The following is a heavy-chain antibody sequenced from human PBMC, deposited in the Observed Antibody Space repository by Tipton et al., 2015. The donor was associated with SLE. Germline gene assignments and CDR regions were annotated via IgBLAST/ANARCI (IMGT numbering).Heavy chain of an antibody. V-gene: IGHV1-18*01. J-gene: IGHJ3*02. CDR3: ARNSAPYSSSWYQGACDI. CDR1: GGTFSRYG. Sequence: QLVQSGAEVKKPGSSVKVSCKASGGTFSRYGIHWVRQAPGQGLEWMGWISAYNGNTNYAQKFQGRVTMTTDTSTSTVYMELRSLRSDDTAVYYCARNSAPYSSSWYQGACDIWGQGTMVTVSS. CDR2: ISAYNGNT. D-gene: IGHD6-13*01.